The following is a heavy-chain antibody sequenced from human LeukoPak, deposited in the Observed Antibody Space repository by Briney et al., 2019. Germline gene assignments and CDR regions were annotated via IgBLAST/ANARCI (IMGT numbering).Heavy chain of an antibody. V-gene: IGHV3-7*04. CDR2: INEVGSDK. CDR3: ARHGNWAFDF. J-gene: IGHJ3*01. CDR1: GFTFSSSW. D-gene: IGHD1-1*01. Sequence: GGSLRLSSAASGFTFSSSWMSWVRQAPGKGLEWVATINEVGSDKQYMDSVKGRLSISRDNPKNSPYLQMNSPRAEDTAVYFCARHGNWAFDFWGQGTMVTVSS.